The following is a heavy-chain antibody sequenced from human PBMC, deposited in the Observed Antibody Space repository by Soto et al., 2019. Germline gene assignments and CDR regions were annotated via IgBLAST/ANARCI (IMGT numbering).Heavy chain of an antibody. CDR2: IYYSGST. J-gene: IGHJ1*01. CDR1: GGSISSGGYY. CDR3: ARVGDCSGGSCYPHAEYFQH. Sequence: QVQLQESGPGLVKPSQTLSLTCTVSGGSISSGGYYWSWIRQHPGKGLEWIGYIYYSGSTYYNPSLKSRVTISVDTSKNQFSLKLSSVTAADTAVYYCARVGDCSGGSCYPHAEYFQHWGQGTLVTVSS. V-gene: IGHV4-31*03. D-gene: IGHD2-15*01.